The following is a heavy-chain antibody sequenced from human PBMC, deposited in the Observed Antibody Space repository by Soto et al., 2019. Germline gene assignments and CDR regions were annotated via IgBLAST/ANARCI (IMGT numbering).Heavy chain of an antibody. CDR3: ARRSSSSLGSLFDP. D-gene: IGHD6-6*01. Sequence: SETLSLTYTVSGGSISSSTYYWDWIRQPPGKVLEWIGAMYYTGNKNYNPSLESRVTMSVDTSKNQFSLKLSSVTPTDTAVYYCARRSSSSLGSLFDPWGRGILVTVYS. J-gene: IGHJ5*02. CDR1: GGSISSSTYY. CDR2: MYYTGNK. V-gene: IGHV4-39*01.